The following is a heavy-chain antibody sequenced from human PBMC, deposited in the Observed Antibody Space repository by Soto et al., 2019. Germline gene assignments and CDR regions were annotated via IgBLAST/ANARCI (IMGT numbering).Heavy chain of an antibody. CDR3: ARGRIMITFGGVIVTAWYFDY. J-gene: IGHJ4*02. V-gene: IGHV1-18*01. D-gene: IGHD3-16*02. Sequence: ASVKVSCKASGYTFTSYGISWVRQAPGQGLEWMGWISAYNGNTNYAQKLQGRVTMTTDTSTSTAYMELRSLRSDDTAVYYCARGRIMITFGGVIVTAWYFDYWGQGTLVTV. CDR1: GYTFTSYG. CDR2: ISAYNGNT.